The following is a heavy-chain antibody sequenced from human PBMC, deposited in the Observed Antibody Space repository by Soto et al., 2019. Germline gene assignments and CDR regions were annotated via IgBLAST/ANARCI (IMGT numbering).Heavy chain of an antibody. J-gene: IGHJ4*02. D-gene: IGHD4-17*01. Sequence: HPGGSLRLSCAASGFTFSSYAMHWVRQAPGKGLEWVAVISYDGSNKYYADSVKGRFTISRDNSKNTLYLQMNSLRAEDTAVYYCARGFGDYGDHDGGEGFDYWGQGTLVTVSS. CDR3: ARGFGDYGDHDGGEGFDY. CDR1: GFTFSSYA. V-gene: IGHV3-30-3*01. CDR2: ISYDGSNK.